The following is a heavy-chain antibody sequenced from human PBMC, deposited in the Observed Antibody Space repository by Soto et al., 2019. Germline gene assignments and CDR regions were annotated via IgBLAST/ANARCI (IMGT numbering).Heavy chain of an antibody. J-gene: IGHJ5*02. Sequence: VQLQESGPGLAKPSETLSLTCTVSGGSMSSYYWSWIRQPPGKGLEWIGNGFSSGSTIYTPSLKSRVIISPDTSKNQFSLKLSSVTAADTAVYYCAKEFCDPNGCYGRWLDPWGQGTLVTVSS. D-gene: IGHD2-15*01. CDR3: AKEFCDPNGCYGRWLDP. V-gene: IGHV4-59*01. CDR1: GGSMSSYY. CDR2: GFSSGST.